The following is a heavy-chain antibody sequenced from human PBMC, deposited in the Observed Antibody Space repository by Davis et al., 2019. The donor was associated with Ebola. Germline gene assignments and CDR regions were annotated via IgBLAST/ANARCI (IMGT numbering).Heavy chain of an antibody. D-gene: IGHD6-13*01. J-gene: IGHJ4*02. Sequence: GESLKISCAASGFTFSDYYMSWIRQAPGKGLEWVANIKQDGSEKYYVDYVKGRFTISRDNAKNSLYLQMNSLRAEDTAVYYCARARWVSSWYWDYWGQGTLVTVSS. CDR1: GFTFSDYY. CDR2: IKQDGSEK. V-gene: IGHV3-7*01. CDR3: ARARWVSSWYWDY.